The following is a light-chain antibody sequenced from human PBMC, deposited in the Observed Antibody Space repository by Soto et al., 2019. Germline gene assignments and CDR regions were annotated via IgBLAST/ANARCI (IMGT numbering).Light chain of an antibody. CDR1: SSDVGSYNF. CDR2: DVN. CDR3: TSYTNSGTYI. J-gene: IGLJ1*01. V-gene: IGLV2-14*03. Sequence: QAVVTQPASVSGSPGQSITISCTGTSSDVGSYNFVSWYQHHPGKVPKLIIFDVNNRPSGISNRFSGSKSDNTASLTISGLQAEDEADYYCTSYTNSGTYILGTGTKLTVL.